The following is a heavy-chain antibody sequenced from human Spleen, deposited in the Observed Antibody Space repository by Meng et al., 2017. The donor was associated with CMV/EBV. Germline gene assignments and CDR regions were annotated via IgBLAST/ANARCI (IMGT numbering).Heavy chain of an antibody. J-gene: IGHJ5*02. CDR2: IKSKTDGGTT. V-gene: IGHV3-15*01. CDR1: GFTFSNAW. D-gene: IGHD5-12*01. CDR3: TTDGDKWLPNH. Sequence: GESLKISCAASGFTFSNAWMNWVRQAPGKGLEWVGRIKSKTDGGTTDYAAPVKARFTMSRDDSKNTLYLQMNSLKTEDTAVYYCTTDGDKWLPNHWGQGALVTVSS.